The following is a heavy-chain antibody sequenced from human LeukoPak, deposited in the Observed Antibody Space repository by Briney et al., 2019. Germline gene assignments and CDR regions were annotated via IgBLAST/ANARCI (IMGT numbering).Heavy chain of an antibody. Sequence: PSETLSLTCTVSGASVSSGGYYWSWIRQPPGKGLEWIGYIYYSGSTNYNPSLKSRVTISVDMSKNQFSLKLSSVTAADTAVYYCARAQRYCSGGSCYADAFDIWGQGTMVTVSS. V-gene: IGHV4-61*08. CDR1: GASVSSGGYY. CDR2: IYYSGST. J-gene: IGHJ3*02. CDR3: ARAQRYCSGGSCYADAFDI. D-gene: IGHD2-15*01.